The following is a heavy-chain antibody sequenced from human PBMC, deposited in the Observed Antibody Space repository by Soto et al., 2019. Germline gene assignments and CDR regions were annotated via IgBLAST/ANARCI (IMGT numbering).Heavy chain of an antibody. Sequence: GASVKVSCKASGYTFTSYAMQWVRQAPGQRLEWMGWINAYNGNTKYAQKLQGRVTMTTDTSTSTAYMELRSLRSDDTAVYYCARVWYSSSWSPIYYYYYGMDVWGQGTTVTVSS. J-gene: IGHJ6*02. CDR3: ARVWYSSSWSPIYYYYYGMDV. CDR1: GYTFTSYA. CDR2: INAYNGNT. D-gene: IGHD6-13*01. V-gene: IGHV1-18*01.